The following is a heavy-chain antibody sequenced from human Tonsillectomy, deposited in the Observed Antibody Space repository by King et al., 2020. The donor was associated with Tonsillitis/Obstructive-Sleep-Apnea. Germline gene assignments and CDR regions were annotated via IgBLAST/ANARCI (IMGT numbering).Heavy chain of an antibody. V-gene: IGHV3-7*01. CDR3: AGDPRAYYDFWSGYSSYFDY. CDR1: GFTFSSYW. J-gene: IGHJ4*02. Sequence: EVQLVESGGGLVQPGGSLRLSCAASGFTFSSYWMSWVRQAPGKGLEWVANIKQDGSEKYYVDSVKGRFTISRDNAKNSLYLQMNSLRAEDTAVYYCAGDPRAYYDFWSGYSSYFDYWGQGTLVTVSS. D-gene: IGHD3-3*01. CDR2: IKQDGSEK.